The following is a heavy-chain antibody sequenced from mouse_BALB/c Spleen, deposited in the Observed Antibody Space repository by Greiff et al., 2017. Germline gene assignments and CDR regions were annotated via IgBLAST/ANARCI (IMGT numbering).Heavy chain of an antibody. J-gene: IGHJ4*01. CDR3: AREGDYLFYAMDY. Sequence: DVKLQESGPELVKPGASVKISCKASGYTFTDYNMHWVKQSHGKSLEWIGYIYPYNGGTGYNQKFKSKATLTVDNSSSTAYMELLSLTSEDSAVYYCAREGDYLFYAMDYWGQGTSVTVSS. CDR2: IYPYNGGT. V-gene: IGHV1S29*02. D-gene: IGHD2-4*01. CDR1: GYTFTDYN.